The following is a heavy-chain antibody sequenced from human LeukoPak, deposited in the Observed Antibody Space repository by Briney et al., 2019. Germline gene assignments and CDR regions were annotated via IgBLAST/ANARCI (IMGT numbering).Heavy chain of an antibody. J-gene: IGHJ4*02. CDR3: ARVGDYYDSSGHDY. D-gene: IGHD3-22*01. CDR1: GGSVSSVSYY. Sequence: SETLSLTCTVSGGSVSSVSYYWSWIRQPPGKGLEWIGYIYYSGSTNYNPSLKSRVTISVDTSKNQFSLKLSSVTAADTAVYYCARVGDYYDSSGHDYWGQGTLVTVSS. V-gene: IGHV4-61*01. CDR2: IYYSGST.